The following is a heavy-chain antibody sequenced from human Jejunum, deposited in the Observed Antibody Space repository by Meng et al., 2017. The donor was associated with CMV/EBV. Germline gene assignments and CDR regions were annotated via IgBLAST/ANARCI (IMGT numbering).Heavy chain of an antibody. J-gene: IGHJ6*02. D-gene: IGHD3-10*01. V-gene: IGHV1-18*01. CDR2: ISSYNGNT. CDR3: ARGHYYHFYYYMDV. CDR1: GYSFASYG. Sequence: GYSFASYGISWVRQAPGQELEWMGWISSYNGNTNYAQKFQGRVTMTTDTSTSTAYMDLRSLRFDDTAVYYCARGHYYHFYYYMDVWGQGTTVTVSS.